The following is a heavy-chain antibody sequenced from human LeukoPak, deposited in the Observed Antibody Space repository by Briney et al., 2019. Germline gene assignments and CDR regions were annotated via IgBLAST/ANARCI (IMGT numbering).Heavy chain of an antibody. J-gene: IGHJ4*02. D-gene: IGHD4-17*01. V-gene: IGHV3-66*01. CDR2: LYSGGTT. CDR1: GFTVSTNY. Sequence: GGSLRLSCAASGFTVSTNYMSWVRQAPGKGLEWVSILYSGGTTYYADSVKGRFMISRDNSKNTLSLQMDSLTAEDTAVYYCARAPTVTTNYDSWGQGTLVTVSS. CDR3: ARAPTVTTNYDS.